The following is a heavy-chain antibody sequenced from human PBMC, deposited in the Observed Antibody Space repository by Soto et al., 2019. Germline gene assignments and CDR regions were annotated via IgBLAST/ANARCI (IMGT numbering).Heavy chain of an antibody. D-gene: IGHD6-13*01. J-gene: IGHJ6*02. CDR3: TSTAASAISHSYGLDV. CDR2: ISRDGSTT. V-gene: IGHV3-74*01. CDR1: GLTFSSDW. Sequence: EVQLVESGGGLVQPGGSLRLACAVSGLTFSSDWMHWVRQAPGKGLVWVSRISRDGSTTTYAESVKGRFTISRDNAKNTLYLQVHSLRGEDTAVYYCTSTAASAISHSYGLDVWGQGTTVTASS.